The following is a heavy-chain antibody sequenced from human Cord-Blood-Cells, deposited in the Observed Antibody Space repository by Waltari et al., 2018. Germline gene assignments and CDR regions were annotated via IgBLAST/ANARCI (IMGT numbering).Heavy chain of an antibody. D-gene: IGHD4-17*01. V-gene: IGHV3-30-3*01. CDR3: ARDRDYGDYKPVYYFDY. CDR2: ISYDGSNK. CDR1: GFPFSSYA. Sequence: QVQLVESGGGVVQPGRSLRLSCAASGFPFSSYAMHWVRQAPAKGLEWVAVISYDGSNKYYADSVKGRFTISRDNSKNTLYLQMNSLRAEDTAVYYCARDRDYGDYKPVYYFDYWGQGTLVTVSS. J-gene: IGHJ4*02.